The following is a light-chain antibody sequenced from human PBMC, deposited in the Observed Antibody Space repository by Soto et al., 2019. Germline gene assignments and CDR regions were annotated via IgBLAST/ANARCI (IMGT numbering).Light chain of an antibody. CDR3: QQYNSWPPRYT. J-gene: IGKJ2*01. CDR1: QSVSRA. CDR2: DSS. V-gene: IGKV3-15*01. Sequence: DIVLTQSQATLSVSPGESATLSCRASQSVSRALAWYQHVPGQAPRLLIYDSSTRATGVPARFSGSGSGTRFTLTISSLQSEDFAVYYCQQYNSWPPRYTFGQGTKLQI.